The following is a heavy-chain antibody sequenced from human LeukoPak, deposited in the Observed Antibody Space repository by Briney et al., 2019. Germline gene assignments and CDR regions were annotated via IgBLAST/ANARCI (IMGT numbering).Heavy chain of an antibody. J-gene: IGHJ3*02. CDR2: IYPGDSDT. CDR1: GYSFTSYW. CDR3: ATGVVDTAMVTAFDI. V-gene: IGHV5-51*01. Sequence: GESLKISCKGSGYSFTSYWIGWVRQMPGKGLEWMGIIYPGDSDTRYSPSFQGQVTISADKSISTAYLQWSSPKASDTAMYYCATGVVDTAMVTAFDIWGQGTMVTVSS. D-gene: IGHD5-18*01.